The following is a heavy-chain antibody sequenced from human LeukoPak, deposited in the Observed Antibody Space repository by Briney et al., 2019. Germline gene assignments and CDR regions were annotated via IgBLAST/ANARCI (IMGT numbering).Heavy chain of an antibody. CDR2: VNPNSGNT. V-gene: IGHV1-8*01. D-gene: IGHD2-2*01. Sequence: ASVKVSCKASGYTFTSYDIDWVRQATGQGLEWMGWVNPNSGNTGYAQKFQGRVTITTDESTSTAYMELSSLRSEDTAVYYCARAFGCSSTSCLPSVYMDVWGKGTTVTVSS. CDR1: GYTFTSYD. CDR3: ARAFGCSSTSCLPSVYMDV. J-gene: IGHJ6*03.